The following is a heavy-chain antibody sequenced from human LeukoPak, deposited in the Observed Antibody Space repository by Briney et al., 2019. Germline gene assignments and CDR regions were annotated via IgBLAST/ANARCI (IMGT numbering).Heavy chain of an antibody. CDR2: INHSGST. CDR3: ARYYCSSTSCYTRYYFDY. CDR1: GGSFSGYY. J-gene: IGHJ4*02. Sequence: SETLSLTYAVYGGSFSGYYWSWIRQPPGKGLEWIGEINHSGSTNYNPSLKSRVTISVDTSKNQFSLKLSSVTAEDTAVYYCARYYCSSTSCYTRYYFDYWGQGTLVTVSS. V-gene: IGHV4-34*01. D-gene: IGHD2-2*01.